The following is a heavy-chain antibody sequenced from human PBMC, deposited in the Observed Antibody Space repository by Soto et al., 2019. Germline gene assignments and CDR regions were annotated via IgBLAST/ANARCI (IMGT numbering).Heavy chain of an antibody. CDR1: GGTFSSYT. CDR2: IIPILGIA. V-gene: IGHV1-69*02. CDR3: ARVVAAAGIGWFDP. J-gene: IGHJ5*02. D-gene: IGHD6-13*01. Sequence: QVQLVQSGAEVKKPGSSVKVSCKASGGTFSSYTISWVRQAPGQGLEWMGRIIPILGIANYAQKSQGRVTITADKSTSTAYMELSSLRSEDTAVYYCARVVAAAGIGWFDPWGQGTLVTVSS.